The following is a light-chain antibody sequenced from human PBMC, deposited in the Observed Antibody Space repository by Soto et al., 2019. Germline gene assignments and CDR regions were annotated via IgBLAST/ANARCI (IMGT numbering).Light chain of an antibody. CDR2: DAS. CDR3: QRYNHYPCT. Sequence: DIQMTQSPSTLSASVGDSVTITCRASQSIRGRLAWYQQKPGKAPKLLIYDASSLEGCVPSRFSGSGSGTEFTLTISGMQSADLATYYCQRYNHYPCTFGQGTNVE. CDR1: QSIRGR. J-gene: IGKJ1*01. V-gene: IGKV1-5*01.